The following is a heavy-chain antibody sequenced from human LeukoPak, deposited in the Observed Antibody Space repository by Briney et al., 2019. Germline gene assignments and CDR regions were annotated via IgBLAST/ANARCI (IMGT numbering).Heavy chain of an antibody. CDR3: ARGNSRWSTPTSSYYYRMDV. D-gene: IGHD4-23*01. Sequence: SVKVSCKASGGTFSNYAVTWVRQAPGQGLEWIGGTIPILGTANYAQKFQDRVTLTADESTSTAYMELSSLRSEDTAMYYCARGNSRWSTPTSSYYYRMDVWGQGTTVTVSS. J-gene: IGHJ6*02. V-gene: IGHV1-69*13. CDR2: TIPILGTA. CDR1: GGTFSNYA.